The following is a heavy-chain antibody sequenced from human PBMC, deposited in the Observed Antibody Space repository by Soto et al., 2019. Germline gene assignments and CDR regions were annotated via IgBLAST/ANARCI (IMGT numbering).Heavy chain of an antibody. Sequence: GGSLRLSCAASGFTFSSYGMHWDRQAPGKGLEWVAVISYDGSNKYYADSVKGRFTISRDNSKNTLYLQMNSLRAEDTAVYYCAKDLRDGYNLSGLRPLYYFDYWGQGTLVTVSS. CDR1: GFTFSSYG. CDR3: AKDLRDGYNLSGLRPLYYFDY. V-gene: IGHV3-30*18. CDR2: ISYDGSNK. J-gene: IGHJ4*02. D-gene: IGHD5-12*01.